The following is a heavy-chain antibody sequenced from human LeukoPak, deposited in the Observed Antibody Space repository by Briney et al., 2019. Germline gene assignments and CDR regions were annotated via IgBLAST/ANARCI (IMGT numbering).Heavy chain of an antibody. D-gene: IGHD3-10*01. CDR3: ARAYASGSPWYAFDI. CDR2: IYYTGST. J-gene: IGHJ3*02. CDR1: GASISSYY. Sequence: SETLSLTCTVSGASISSYYWSWIRQPPGKGLEWIGYIYYTGSTNYNPSLTSRVTISVDTSKTQFSLKLSSVTAADTALYYCARAYASGSPWYAFDIWGQGTMVTVSS. V-gene: IGHV4-59*01.